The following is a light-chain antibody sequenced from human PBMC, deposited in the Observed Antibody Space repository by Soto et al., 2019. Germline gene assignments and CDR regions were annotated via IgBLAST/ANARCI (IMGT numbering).Light chain of an antibody. V-gene: IGLV2-14*01. CDR3: SSYTSSSTVV. Sequence: QSALTQPASVSGSPGQSITISCTGTSSDVGGYNYVSWYQQHPGKALKLMIYEVSSRPSGVSNRFSGSKSGNTASLTISGLQAEDEADYYCSSYTSSSTVVFGGGTKLTVL. J-gene: IGLJ2*01. CDR1: SSDVGGYNY. CDR2: EVS.